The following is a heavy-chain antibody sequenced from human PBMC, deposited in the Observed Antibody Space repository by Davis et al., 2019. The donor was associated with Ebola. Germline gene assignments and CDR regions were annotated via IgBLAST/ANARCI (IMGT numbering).Heavy chain of an antibody. CDR1: GGSISSYY. V-gene: IGHV4-4*07. D-gene: IGHD3-16*02. CDR3: ARDRLTFGGVIVGFDY. CDR2: IYTSGST. Sequence: PSETLSLTCTVSGGSISSYYWSWIRQPAGKGLEWIGRIYTSGSTNYNPSLKSRVTMSVDTSKNQFSLKLSSVTAADTAVYYCARDRLTFGGVIVGFDYWGQGTLVTVSS. J-gene: IGHJ4*02.